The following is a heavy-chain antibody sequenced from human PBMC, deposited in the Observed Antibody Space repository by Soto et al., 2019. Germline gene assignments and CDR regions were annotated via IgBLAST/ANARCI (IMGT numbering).Heavy chain of an antibody. CDR3: ARSKGYNWNPASFDF. D-gene: IGHD1-20*01. Sequence: PSETLSLTCTVTGVSISSGGFYWSWFRQHPGKGLEWIGYTYYSVNTYYNPSLKSRTTISVDTSKNQFSLKLSSLTAADTAVYYCARSKGYNWNPASFDFWGQGTVVTVPQ. CDR2: TYYSVNT. CDR1: GVSISSGGFY. J-gene: IGHJ4*02. V-gene: IGHV4-31*03.